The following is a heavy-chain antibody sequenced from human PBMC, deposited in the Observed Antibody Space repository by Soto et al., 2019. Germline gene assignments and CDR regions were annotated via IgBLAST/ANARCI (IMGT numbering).Heavy chain of an antibody. CDR3: ARIHDYGDYGSYFDY. V-gene: IGHV4-59*08. D-gene: IGHD4-17*01. CDR2: IYYSGST. Sequence: SSETLSLTCTVSGGSISSYYWSWIRQPPGKGLEWIGYIYYSGSTNYNPSLKSRVTISVDTSKNQFSLKLSSVTAADTAVYYCARIHDYGDYGSYFDYWGQGTLVTVSS. CDR1: GGSISSYY. J-gene: IGHJ4*02.